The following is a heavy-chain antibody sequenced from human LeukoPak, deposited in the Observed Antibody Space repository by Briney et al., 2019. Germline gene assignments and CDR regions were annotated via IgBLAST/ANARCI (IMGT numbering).Heavy chain of an antibody. J-gene: IGHJ4*02. Sequence: PGGSLRLSCAASGFTFSSYAMHWVRQAPGKGLEWVAVISYDGSNKYYADSVKGRFTISRDNSKNTLYLQMNSLRAEDTAVYYCAKDNRITIFGVVYWGQGTLVTVSS. CDR1: GFTFSSYA. CDR2: ISYDGSNK. V-gene: IGHV3-30-3*01. D-gene: IGHD3-3*01. CDR3: AKDNRITIFGVVY.